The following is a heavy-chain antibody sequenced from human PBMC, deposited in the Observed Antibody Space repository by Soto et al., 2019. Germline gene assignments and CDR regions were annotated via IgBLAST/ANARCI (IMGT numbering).Heavy chain of an antibody. CDR3: AKEKISTSCCNWFDP. J-gene: IGHJ5*02. CDR1: GFTFSSYS. Sequence: SGGSLRLSCAASGFTFSSYSMSWVRQAPGKGLEWVSVLYSGGSTYYADSVKGRFTISRDNSKNTLYLQMNSLRAEDTALYYCAKEKISTSCCNWFDPWGQGTLVTVSS. V-gene: IGHV3-23*03. CDR2: LYSGGST. D-gene: IGHD2-2*01.